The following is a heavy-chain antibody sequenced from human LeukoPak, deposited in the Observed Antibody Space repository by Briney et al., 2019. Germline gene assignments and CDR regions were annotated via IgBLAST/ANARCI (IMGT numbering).Heavy chain of an antibody. CDR3: ARDKYMDV. J-gene: IGHJ6*02. CDR1: GFTFSNYW. Sequence: PGGSLRLSCAASGFTFSNYWMSWVRQAPGKGLGWVANIKQDGSDKYYVDSVKGRFTISRDNAKNSLYLQMNSLRAEDTAMYYCARDKYMDVWGQGTTVTVSS. CDR2: IKQDGSDK. V-gene: IGHV3-7*05.